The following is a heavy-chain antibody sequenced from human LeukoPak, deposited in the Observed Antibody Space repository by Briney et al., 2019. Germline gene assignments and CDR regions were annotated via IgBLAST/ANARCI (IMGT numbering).Heavy chain of an antibody. J-gene: IGHJ4*02. CDR2: ISSDSNYI. Sequence: PGGSLRLSCAASGFTFSTYSMNWVRQAPGKGLEWISSISSDSNYIFYADSLKGRFTISRDNAKNSLYLQMISLRAEDTAVYYCASFDYWGQGTLVTVSS. V-gene: IGHV3-21*01. CDR1: GFTFSTYS. CDR3: ASFDY.